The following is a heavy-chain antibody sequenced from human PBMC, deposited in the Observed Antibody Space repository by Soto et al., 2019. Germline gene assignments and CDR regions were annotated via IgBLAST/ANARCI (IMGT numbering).Heavy chain of an antibody. J-gene: IGHJ5*02. D-gene: IGHD3-10*01. CDR2: IYYSGST. CDR1: GGSISSSSYY. Sequence: SETLSLTCTVSGGSISSSSYYWGWIRQPPGKGLEWIGSIYYSGSTYYNPSLKSRVTISVDTSKSQFSLKLSSVTAADTAVYYCARHSPHYYGSGSFPGWFDPWGQGTLVTVSS. CDR3: ARHSPHYYGSGSFPGWFDP. V-gene: IGHV4-39*01.